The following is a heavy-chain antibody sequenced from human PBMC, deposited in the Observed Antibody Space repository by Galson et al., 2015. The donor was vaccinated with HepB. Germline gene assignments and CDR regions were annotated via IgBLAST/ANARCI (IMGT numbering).Heavy chain of an antibody. CDR2: ISWDGGST. D-gene: IGHD6-19*01. V-gene: IGHV3-43*01. CDR3: AKDGQWLVRSDYDFDY. Sequence: SLRLSCAASGFTFDDYTMHWVRQAPGQGLEWVSLISWDGGSTYYADSVRGRFTITRDNSKNSLYLQMNRLRTEDTALYYCAKDGQWLVRSDYDFDYWGQGTLVTVSS. J-gene: IGHJ4*02. CDR1: GFTFDDYT.